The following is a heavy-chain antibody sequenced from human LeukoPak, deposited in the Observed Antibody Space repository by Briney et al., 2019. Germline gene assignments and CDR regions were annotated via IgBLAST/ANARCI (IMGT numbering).Heavy chain of an antibody. V-gene: IGHV4-59*01. CDR1: GGSISSYY. D-gene: IGHD3-3*01. Sequence: PSETLSLTCTVSGGSISSYYWSWLRQPPGKGLEWIGYIYYSGSTNYHPSLKSRVTISVDTSKNQFSLKLSSVTAADTAVYYCARAKGGYDFWSGYPYFDYWGQGTLVTVSS. CDR3: ARAKGGYDFWSGYPYFDY. CDR2: IYYSGST. J-gene: IGHJ4*02.